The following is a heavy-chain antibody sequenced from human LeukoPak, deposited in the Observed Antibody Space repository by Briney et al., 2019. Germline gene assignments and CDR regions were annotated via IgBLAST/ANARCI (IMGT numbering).Heavy chain of an antibody. Sequence: SETLSLTCAAYGGSFSGYHWSRIRQPPGKALEWIGIISHSGSTNYNPSLKSRVTISGDTSMTQFSLKLRSVTAADTAVYYCASSIAVAGTLFYWGQGTLVAVSS. V-gene: IGHV4-34*01. D-gene: IGHD6-19*01. CDR3: ASSIAVAGTLFY. J-gene: IGHJ4*02. CDR1: GGSFSGYH. CDR2: ISHSGST.